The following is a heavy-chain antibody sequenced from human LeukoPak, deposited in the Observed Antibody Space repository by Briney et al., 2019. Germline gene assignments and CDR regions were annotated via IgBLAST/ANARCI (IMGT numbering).Heavy chain of an antibody. CDR3: AREVIGFYDILTGYYWSWFDP. D-gene: IGHD3-9*01. CDR2: ISAYNGNT. Sequence: ASVKVSCKASGYTFTSYGISWVRQAPGQGLEWMGWISAYNGNTNYAQKLQGRVTMTTDTSTSTAYMELRSLRSDDTAVYYCAREVIGFYDILTGYYWSWFDPWGQGTLVTVSS. CDR1: GYTFTSYG. V-gene: IGHV1-18*01. J-gene: IGHJ5*02.